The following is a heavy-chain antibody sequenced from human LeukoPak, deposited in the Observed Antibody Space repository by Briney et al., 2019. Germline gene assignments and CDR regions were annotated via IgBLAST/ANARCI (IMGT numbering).Heavy chain of an antibody. J-gene: IGHJ4*02. CDR3: ARGVYIAAAQYAY. D-gene: IGHD6-13*01. CDR1: GGSISSYY. CDR2: IYYSGTT. V-gene: IGHV4-59*01. Sequence: PSETLSLTCTVSGGSISSYYWSWLRQPPGKGLEWIGYIYYSGTTNYNPSLKSRVTISVDTSKNQSSLKLSSVTAADTAVYYCARGVYIAAAQYAYWGQGTLVTVSS.